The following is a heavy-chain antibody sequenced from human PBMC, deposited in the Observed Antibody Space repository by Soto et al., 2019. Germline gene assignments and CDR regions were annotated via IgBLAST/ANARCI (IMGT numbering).Heavy chain of an antibody. CDR1: ESTFMNYD. V-gene: IGHV1-8*01. J-gene: IGHJ5*02. CDR3: VRMASSGTLNWFDP. CDR2: MNPXSGNK. Sequence: ASXKXSCKASESTFMNYDISWVRQATGQGLEWIGWMNPXSGNKXYALKFKGRVXXTRNTYIXXVYLELRSLASDDTAVYYCVRMASSGTLNWFDPWGQGTLVTVSS. D-gene: IGHD1-1*01.